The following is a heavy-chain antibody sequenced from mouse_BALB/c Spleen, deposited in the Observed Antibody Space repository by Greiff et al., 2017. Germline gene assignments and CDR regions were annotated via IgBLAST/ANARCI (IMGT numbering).Heavy chain of an antibody. J-gene: IGHJ2*01. Sequence: EVQLVESGGGLVKPGGSLKLSCAASGFAFSSYDMSWVRQTPGKRLEWVAYISSGGGSTYYPDTVKGRFTIARDNAKNTPYLQMSSLTSEDTAMYYCARQLWLRQGFDYWGQGTTLTVSS. D-gene: IGHD2-2*01. V-gene: IGHV5-12-1*01. CDR2: ISSGGGST. CDR1: GFAFSSYD. CDR3: ARQLWLRQGFDY.